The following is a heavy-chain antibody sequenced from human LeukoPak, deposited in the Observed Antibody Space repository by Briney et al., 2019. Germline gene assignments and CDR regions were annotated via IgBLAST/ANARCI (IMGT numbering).Heavy chain of an antibody. Sequence: SETLSLTCTVSGGSISSSSYYWGWIRQPPGKGLEWIGSIYYSGSTYYNPSLKSRVTISVDTSKNQFSLKLSSVTAADTAVYYCARDSSGVATSGFDYWGQGTLVTVSS. CDR2: IYYSGST. CDR3: ARDSSGVATSGFDY. D-gene: IGHD5-12*01. V-gene: IGHV4-39*07. CDR1: GGSISSSSYY. J-gene: IGHJ4*02.